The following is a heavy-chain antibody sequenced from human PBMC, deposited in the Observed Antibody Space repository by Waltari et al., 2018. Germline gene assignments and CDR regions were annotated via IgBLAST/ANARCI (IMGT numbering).Heavy chain of an antibody. Sequence: VQLVQSETEVKKPGASVMVSCKTSGYTFKSYAFSWVRQAPGQGLEGMGWVSGYNGDTFYAQTFQDRLTMTTETSTTTTYMELRNLRSDDTAIYYCARVSTNNGPGDLDYWGQGTLVTVSA. CDR1: GYTFKSYA. J-gene: IGHJ4*02. CDR3: ARVSTNNGPGDLDY. V-gene: IGHV1-18*01. CDR2: VSGYNGDT. D-gene: IGHD2-8*01.